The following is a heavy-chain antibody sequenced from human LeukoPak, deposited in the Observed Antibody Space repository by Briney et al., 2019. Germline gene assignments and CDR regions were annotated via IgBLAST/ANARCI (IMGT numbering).Heavy chain of an antibody. D-gene: IGHD3-9*01. CDR1: GGSFSGYY. J-gene: IGHJ4*02. CDR2: INHSGST. V-gene: IGHV4-34*01. Sequence: SETLSLTCAVYGGSFSGYYWSWIRQPPGKGLEWIGEINHSGSTNYNPPLKSRVTISVDTSKNQFSLKLSSVTAADTAVYYCARAGDWLPFDYWGQGTLVTVSS. CDR3: ARAGDWLPFDY.